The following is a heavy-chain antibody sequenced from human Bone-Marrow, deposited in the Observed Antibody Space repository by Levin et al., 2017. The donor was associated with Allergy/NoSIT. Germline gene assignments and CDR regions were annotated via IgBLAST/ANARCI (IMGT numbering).Heavy chain of an antibody. CDR1: DDSFSGYY. CDR2: INHSGIT. Sequence: TPSETLSLTCAVSDDSFSGYYWNWIRQPPGEGLEWIGEINHSGITNYNPSLKGRVSISGDTSKNQFSLKLNFVTAADTAVYYCAISPYTSPFYWGQGTLVTVSS. CDR3: AISPYTSPFY. J-gene: IGHJ4*02. D-gene: IGHD2-2*01. V-gene: IGHV4-34*01.